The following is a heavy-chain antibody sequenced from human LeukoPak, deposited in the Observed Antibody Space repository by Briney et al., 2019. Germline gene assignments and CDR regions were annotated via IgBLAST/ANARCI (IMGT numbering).Heavy chain of an antibody. J-gene: IGHJ6*03. Sequence: SETLSLTCTVSGGSISSYYWSWTRQPAGKGLEWIGRIYTSGSTNYNPSLKSRVTISVDKSKNQFSLKLSSVTAADTAVYYCAREDIEDYYYMDVWGKGTTVTVSS. CDR3: AREDIEDYYYMDV. CDR1: GGSISSYY. V-gene: IGHV4-4*07. CDR2: IYTSGST.